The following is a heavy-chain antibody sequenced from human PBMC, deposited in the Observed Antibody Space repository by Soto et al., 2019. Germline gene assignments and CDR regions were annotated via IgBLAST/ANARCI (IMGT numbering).Heavy chain of an antibody. Sequence: QLQLQESGPGLVKPSETLSLTCTVSGGSISSSSYYWGWIRQPPGKGLEWIGSIYYSGSTYYNPSLKSRVTISVDTSKNQFSLKLSSVTAADTAVYYCARHGLTSEWELFLQGHDAFDIWGQGTMVTVSS. CDR3: ARHGLTSEWELFLQGHDAFDI. D-gene: IGHD1-26*01. CDR1: GGSISSSSYY. CDR2: IYYSGST. V-gene: IGHV4-39*01. J-gene: IGHJ3*02.